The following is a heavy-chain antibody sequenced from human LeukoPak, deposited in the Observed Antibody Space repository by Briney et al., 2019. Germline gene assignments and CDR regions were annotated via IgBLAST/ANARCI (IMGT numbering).Heavy chain of an antibody. Sequence: GGSLRHSCAASGFTFSSYVMSWVRQAPGKGLEWVSAISSSGGTTYYADSVKGRFIISRDNSKNTLYLQMNSLRAEDTAVYYCAKNFYGDYNVFFDYWGQGTLVSVSS. CDR3: AKNFYGDYNVFFDY. J-gene: IGHJ4*02. CDR2: ISSSGGTT. CDR1: GFTFSSYV. D-gene: IGHD4-17*01. V-gene: IGHV3-23*01.